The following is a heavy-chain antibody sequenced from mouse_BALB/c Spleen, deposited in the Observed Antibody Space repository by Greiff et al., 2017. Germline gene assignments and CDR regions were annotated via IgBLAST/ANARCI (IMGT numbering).Heavy chain of an antibody. CDR2: ISDGGSYT. V-gene: IGHV5-4*02. J-gene: IGHJ4*01. CDR3: ARDHSPHRSYAMDY. CDR1: GFTFSDYY. Sequence: EVNVVESGGGLVKPGGSLKLSCAASGFTFSDYYMYWVRQTPEKRLEWVATISDGGSYTYYPDSVKGRFTISRDNAKNNLYLQMSSLKSEDTAMYYCARDHSPHRSYAMDYWGQGTSVTVSS.